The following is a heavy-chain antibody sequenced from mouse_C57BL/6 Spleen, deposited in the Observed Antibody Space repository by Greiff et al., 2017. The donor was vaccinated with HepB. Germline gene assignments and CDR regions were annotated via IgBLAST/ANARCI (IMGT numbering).Heavy chain of an antibody. CDR1: GYTFTSYW. J-gene: IGHJ4*01. Sequence: QVQLQQPGAELVMPGASVKLSCKASGYTFTSYWLHWVKQRPGQGLEWIGEIDPSDSYTNSNQKFKGKSTLTVDKSSSTAYMQLSSLTSEDSAVYYCARRDYDDPSMDYWGQGTSVTVSS. D-gene: IGHD2-4*01. V-gene: IGHV1-69*01. CDR3: ARRDYDDPSMDY. CDR2: IDPSDSYT.